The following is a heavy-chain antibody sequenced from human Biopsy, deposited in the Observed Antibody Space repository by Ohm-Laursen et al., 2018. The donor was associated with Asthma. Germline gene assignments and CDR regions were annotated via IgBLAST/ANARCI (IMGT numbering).Heavy chain of an antibody. V-gene: IGHV3-74*01. J-gene: IGHJ3*02. CDR1: GFTFRRYW. CDR2: INDDGTST. CDR3: AKAIHGDPVDAFDI. Sequence: SLRLSCTASGFTFRRYWMHWVRQAPGKGLVWVSRINDDGTSTTYADSVKGRFTISRDNSKNALYLQMNSLRAEDTAVYYCAKAIHGDPVDAFDIWGQGTMVTVSS. D-gene: IGHD4-17*01.